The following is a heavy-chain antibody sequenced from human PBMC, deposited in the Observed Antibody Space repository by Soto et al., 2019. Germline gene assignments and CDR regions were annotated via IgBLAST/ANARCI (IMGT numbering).Heavy chain of an antibody. Sequence: QVQLVQSGAELKKPGASVNISCKASGFTFTDNLINWVRQAPGQGLEWMGWINPDTGNTRYSETFQGRVTISRHSSASIAYLELSGLKNEDTALYFCARDIQSVGPRANDAFDVWSQGTMITVSS. CDR2: INPDTGNT. CDR1: GFTFTDNL. D-gene: IGHD5-18*01. V-gene: IGHV1-3*01. CDR3: ARDIQSVGPRANDAFDV. J-gene: IGHJ3*01.